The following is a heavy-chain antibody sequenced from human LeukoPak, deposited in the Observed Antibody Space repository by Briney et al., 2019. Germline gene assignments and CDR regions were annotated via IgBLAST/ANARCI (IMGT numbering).Heavy chain of an antibody. Sequence: SETLSLTCTFSGGSISSYYWSWIRQPPGKGLEWIGYVHYSGSTNYNPSLKSRVTISVDTSKSQFSLKLSSATAADTAVYYCATGRSIRYFDYWGQGTLLTVSS. D-gene: IGHD3-9*01. CDR3: ATGRSIRYFDY. V-gene: IGHV4-59*08. CDR1: GGSISSYY. CDR2: VHYSGST. J-gene: IGHJ4*02.